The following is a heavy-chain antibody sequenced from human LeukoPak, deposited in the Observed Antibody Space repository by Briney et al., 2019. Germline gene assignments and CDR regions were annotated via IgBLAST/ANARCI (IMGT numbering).Heavy chain of an antibody. Sequence: GGSLRLSCAASGLIFDDHGMSWVRQAPGKGLEWVSGINWNGGSTGYADSVKGRFTISRDNAKNALYLQMSSLRPEDTAVYYCVTETNWGFGSWGPGTLVTASS. CDR3: VTETNWGFGS. V-gene: IGHV3-20*04. CDR1: GLIFDDHG. CDR2: INWNGGST. J-gene: IGHJ5*01. D-gene: IGHD7-27*01.